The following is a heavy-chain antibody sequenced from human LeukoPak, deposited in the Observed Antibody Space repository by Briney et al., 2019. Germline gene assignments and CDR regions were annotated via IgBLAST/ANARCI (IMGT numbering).Heavy chain of an antibody. V-gene: IGHV3-53*01. J-gene: IGHJ3*02. CDR2: IYSGGST. CDR3: ARGIQLWGDAFDI. CDR1: GFTFSSNY. Sequence: GGSLRLSCAASGFTFSSNYMSWVRQAPGKGLEWVSVIYSGGSTYYADSVKGRFTISRDNSKNTLYLQMNSLRAEDTAVYYCARGIQLWGDAFDIWGQGTMVTVSS. D-gene: IGHD5-18*01.